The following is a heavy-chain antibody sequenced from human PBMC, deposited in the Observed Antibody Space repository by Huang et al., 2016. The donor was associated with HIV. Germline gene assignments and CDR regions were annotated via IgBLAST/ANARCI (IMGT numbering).Heavy chain of an antibody. D-gene: IGHD2-21*01. J-gene: IGHJ4*02. V-gene: IGHV1-69*13. Sequence: QVQLVQSGAEVKKPGSSVKVSCKSSGGTFGSYSISWVRQAPGQGLEWMGGIIPIFDSTHYARKFQGRVTITADDSTSTAYMELNSLTSEDTAVYYCANDAGEFEWGQGTLVTVSS. CDR3: ANDAGEFE. CDR2: IIPIFDST. CDR1: GGTFGSYS.